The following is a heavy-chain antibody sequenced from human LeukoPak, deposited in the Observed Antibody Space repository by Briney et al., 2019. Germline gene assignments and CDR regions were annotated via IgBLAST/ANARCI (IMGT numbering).Heavy chain of an antibody. CDR3: ARESRAGKQWLVLGRHWFDP. CDR2: IIPIFGTT. D-gene: IGHD6-19*01. Sequence: SVKVSCKASGGTFSSYAISWVRQAPGQGLEWMGGIIPIFGTTNYAQKFQGRVTITTDESTSTAYMELSSLRSEDTAVYYCARESRAGKQWLVLGRHWFDPWGQGTLVTVSS. J-gene: IGHJ5*02. CDR1: GGTFSSYA. V-gene: IGHV1-69*05.